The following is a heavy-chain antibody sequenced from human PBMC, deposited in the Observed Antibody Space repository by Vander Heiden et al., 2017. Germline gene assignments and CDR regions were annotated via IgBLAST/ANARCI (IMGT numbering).Heavy chain of an antibody. V-gene: IGHV4-34*01. CDR1: GGSLSGYY. CDR2: INHSGST. J-gene: IGHJ4*02. D-gene: IGHD3-22*01. Sequence: QVQLQQWGAGLLKPSQTLSPPCAAYGGSLSGYYWSWIRRPPGKGLEWIGEINHSGSTNYNPSLKSRVTISVDTSKNQFSLKLSSVTAADTAVYYCARPYYDSSGKTPGWGQGTLVTVSS. CDR3: ARPYYDSSGKTPG.